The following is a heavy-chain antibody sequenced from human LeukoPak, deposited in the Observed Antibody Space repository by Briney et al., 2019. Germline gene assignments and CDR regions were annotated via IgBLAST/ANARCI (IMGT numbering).Heavy chain of an antibody. CDR3: AKSDGDYFEFYYFDY. V-gene: IGHV3-30*18. D-gene: IGHD4-17*01. CDR2: ISYDGSNK. J-gene: IGHJ4*02. Sequence: GGSLRLSCAASGFTFSSYGMHWVRQAPGKGLEWVAVISYDGSNKYYADSVKGRFTISRDNSKNTLYLQMNSLRAEDTAVYYCAKSDGDYFEFYYFDYWGQGTLVTVSS. CDR1: GFTFSSYG.